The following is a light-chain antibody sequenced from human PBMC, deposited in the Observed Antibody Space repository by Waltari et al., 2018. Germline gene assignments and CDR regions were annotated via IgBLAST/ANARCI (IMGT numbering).Light chain of an antibody. CDR2: YVT. CDR1: GSDIGGFKF. V-gene: IGLV2-14*03. J-gene: IGLJ2*01. Sequence: QSALTQPASVSGSPGQSITISCTETGSDIGGFKFVSWYQPLPGRAPRLMIYYVTYLPSGISSCFSASKSGNTASLSISGPQAEDDAVYSCSSNTGSGLLFGGGTQLTVL. CDR3: SSNTGSGLL.